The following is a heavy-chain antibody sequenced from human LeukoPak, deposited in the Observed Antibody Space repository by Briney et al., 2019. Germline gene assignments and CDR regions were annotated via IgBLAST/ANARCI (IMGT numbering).Heavy chain of an antibody. Sequence: ASVKVSCKASGYTFTGYYMHWMRQAPGQGLEWMGWINPNSGGTNYAQKFQGRVTMTRDTSISTAYMELSRLRSDDTAVYYCARAVVGAPTSCYFDYWGQGTLVTVSS. J-gene: IGHJ4*02. CDR3: ARAVVGAPTSCYFDY. V-gene: IGHV1-2*02. CDR1: GYTFTGYY. D-gene: IGHD1-26*01. CDR2: INPNSGGT.